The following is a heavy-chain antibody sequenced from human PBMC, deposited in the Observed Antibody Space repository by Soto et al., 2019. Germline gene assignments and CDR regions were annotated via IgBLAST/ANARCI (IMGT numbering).Heavy chain of an antibody. J-gene: IGHJ4*01. V-gene: IGHV2-5*02. CDR3: AHTRGTNGRGITSINAFDY. CDR1: GFSLSTSAVG. CDR2: IYWDDDK. D-gene: IGHD3-10*02. Sequence: QITLKESGPTLVKPTQTLTLTCTFSGFSLSTSAVGVGWIRQPPGKALEWLALIYWDDDKHYSPSLESRLTITMDTSKNEVVLTMTDTEPVDPAPYYCAHTRGTNGRGITSINAFDYRGHGTLVSLSS.